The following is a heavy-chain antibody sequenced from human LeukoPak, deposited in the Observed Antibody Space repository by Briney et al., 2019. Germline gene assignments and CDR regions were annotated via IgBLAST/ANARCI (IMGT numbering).Heavy chain of an antibody. V-gene: IGHV4-61*02. J-gene: IGHJ4*02. Sequence: PSETLSLTCTVSGNSISSGDYYWSWIRQPAGKGLEWIGRIYTSGSTTYNPSLKSRVTISGDTSENQFSLRLSSVTAADTAVYYCARVDNMVRGIIAYWGQGTLVTVSS. D-gene: IGHD3-10*01. CDR1: GNSISSGDYY. CDR2: IYTSGST. CDR3: ARVDNMVRGIIAY.